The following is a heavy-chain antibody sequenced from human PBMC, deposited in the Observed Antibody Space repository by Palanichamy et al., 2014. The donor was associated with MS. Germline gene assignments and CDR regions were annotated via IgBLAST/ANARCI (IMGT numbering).Heavy chain of an antibody. D-gene: IGHD3-10*01. Sequence: QAQLAESGGGVVRPGKSLRLSCVASGFSFNDYGMHWVRQAPGKGLEWVAVIWNDGSDKYYADSVKGRFTISRDNPKNTLYLQMNSLRVEDTAVCYCTRDPITMIRGFVFAGWFDPWGQGTLVTVSS. CDR2: IWNDGSDK. CDR1: GFSFNDYG. V-gene: IGHV3-33*01. CDR3: TRDPITMIRGFVFAGWFDP. J-gene: IGHJ5*02.